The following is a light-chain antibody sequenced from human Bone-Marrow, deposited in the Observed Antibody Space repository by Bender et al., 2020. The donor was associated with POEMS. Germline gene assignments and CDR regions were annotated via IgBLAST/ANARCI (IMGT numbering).Light chain of an antibody. CDR1: SSDVGTYNL. J-gene: IGLJ1*01. CDR2: EVS. V-gene: IGLV2-23*02. CDR3: SSYAGSDIYV. Sequence: QSALTQPASVSGSPGQSITISCTGASSDVGTYNLVSWFQQHPGKAPKLMIYEVSKRPSGVLNRFSGSKSGNTASLTISGLQADDEADYYCSSYAGSDIYVFGTGTKVTVL.